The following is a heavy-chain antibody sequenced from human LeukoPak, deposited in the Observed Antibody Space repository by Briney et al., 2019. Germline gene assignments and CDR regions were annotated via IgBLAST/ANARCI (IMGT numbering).Heavy chain of an antibody. D-gene: IGHD3-22*01. CDR3: ARAVEINYCDSSGYLY. V-gene: IGHV3-7*03. J-gene: IGHJ4*02. Sequence: GGSLRLSCAASGFTFSSYWMSWVRQAPGKGLEWVANIKQDGSEKYYVDSVKGRFTISRDNAKNSLYLQMNSLRAEDTAVYYCARAVEINYCDSSGYLYWGQGTLVTVSS. CDR1: GFTFSSYW. CDR2: IKQDGSEK.